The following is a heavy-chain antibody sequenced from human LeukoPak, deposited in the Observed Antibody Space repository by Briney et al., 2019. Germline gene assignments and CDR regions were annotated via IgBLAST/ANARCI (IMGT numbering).Heavy chain of an antibody. D-gene: IGHD2-15*01. CDR3: ARGSCSGGSCYLYNYYHYMDV. J-gene: IGHJ6*03. CDR1: GGSFSVYY. CDR2: INHSGST. Sequence: PSETLSLTCAVYGGSFSVYYWSWIRQPPGKGLEWMGEINHSGSTNYNPSLKSRATISVDTSKKQFSLKLSSLTAADTAVYYCARGSCSGGSCYLYNYYHYMDVWGKGTTVTVSS. V-gene: IGHV4-34*01.